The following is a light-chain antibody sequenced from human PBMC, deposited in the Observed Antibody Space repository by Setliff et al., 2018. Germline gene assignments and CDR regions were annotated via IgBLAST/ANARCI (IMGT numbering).Light chain of an antibody. V-gene: IGLV2-8*01. CDR3: SSYTSSSAYGI. CDR1: SSVVGGYNY. CDR2: EVT. Sequence: QSALTQPPSASGSPGQSVTISCTGTSSVVGGYNYVSWYQQHPGKAPKLMIYEVTKRPPGVPARFSGSNSGNTASLTVSGLRAEDEADYYCSSYTSSSAYGIFGGGTKVTVL. J-gene: IGLJ2*01.